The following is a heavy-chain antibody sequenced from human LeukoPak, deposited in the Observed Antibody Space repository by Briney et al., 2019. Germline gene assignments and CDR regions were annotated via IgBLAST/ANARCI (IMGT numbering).Heavy chain of an antibody. Sequence: PGRSLRLSCAASGFIFSNYAMHWVRQAPGKGLEWVAVISYHGSNKYYGDSVKGRFTISRDNSKNTLYLQMNSLSAEDTAVYYCAKRGNGSGQSFDIWGQGTMVTVSS. CDR1: GFIFSNYA. J-gene: IGHJ3*02. CDR3: AKRGNGSGQSFDI. D-gene: IGHD3-10*01. V-gene: IGHV3-30*18. CDR2: ISYHGSNK.